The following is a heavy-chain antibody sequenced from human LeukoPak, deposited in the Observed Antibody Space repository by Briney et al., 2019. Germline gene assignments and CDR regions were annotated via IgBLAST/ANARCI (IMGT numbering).Heavy chain of an antibody. D-gene: IGHD3-3*01. Sequence: SETLSLTCAVYGESFSGYYWSWIRQPPGKGLEWIGEINHSGSTNYNPSLKSRVTVSIDTSKNQFSLKLSSVTAADTAVYYCARLHRYYDFWNSNSYYTLLDYWGQGTLVTVSS. CDR3: ARLHRYYDFWNSNSYYTLLDY. V-gene: IGHV4-34*01. CDR1: GESFSGYY. CDR2: INHSGST. J-gene: IGHJ4*02.